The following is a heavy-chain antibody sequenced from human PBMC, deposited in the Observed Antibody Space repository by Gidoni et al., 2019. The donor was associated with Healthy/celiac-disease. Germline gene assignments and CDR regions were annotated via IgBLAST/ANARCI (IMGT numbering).Heavy chain of an antibody. CDR3: AKEPPWELHYFDY. Sequence: EVQLLESGGGSVQPGGSLRLPCAASGCTFSSYAMSWGRQAPGKGLGWVSAISGSGGRTYYADSVKGRFTISRANSKNSLYLQMNSLRDEDMAVYYCAKEPPWELHYFDYWGQGTLVTVSS. V-gene: IGHV3-23*01. J-gene: IGHJ4*02. CDR2: ISGSGGRT. CDR1: GCTFSSYA. D-gene: IGHD1-26*01.